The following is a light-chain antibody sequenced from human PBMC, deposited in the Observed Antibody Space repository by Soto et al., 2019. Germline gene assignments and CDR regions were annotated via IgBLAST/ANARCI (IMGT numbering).Light chain of an antibody. J-gene: IGKJ1*01. CDR1: QSVANN. CDR2: GAS. Sequence: ERVMTQSPATMSVSPGERATLSCRASQSVANNLAWYQQKPGQAPRLLVYGASSRATGIPDRCSGSGSGTDFTLTISRLEPEDFAVYYCQQYGSSRWTFGQGTRWIS. CDR3: QQYGSSRWT. V-gene: IGKV3-20*01.